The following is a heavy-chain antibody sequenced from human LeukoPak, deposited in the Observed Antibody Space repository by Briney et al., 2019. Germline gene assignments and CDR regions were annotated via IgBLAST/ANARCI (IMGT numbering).Heavy chain of an antibody. CDR3: ARDWAAGSNWFDP. CDR2: ISYDGSNK. V-gene: IGHV3-30*04. CDR1: GFTFSSYA. Sequence: GRSLRLSCAASGFTFSSYAIHWVRQAPGKGLEWVAVISYDGSNKYYADSVKGRFTISRDNSKNTLYLQMNSLRAEDTAVYYCARDWAAGSNWFDPWGQGTLVTVSS. J-gene: IGHJ5*02. D-gene: IGHD6-13*01.